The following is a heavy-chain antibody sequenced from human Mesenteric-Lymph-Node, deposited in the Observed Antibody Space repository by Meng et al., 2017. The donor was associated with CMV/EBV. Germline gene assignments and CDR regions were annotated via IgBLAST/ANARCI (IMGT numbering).Heavy chain of an antibody. CDR3: AGAYGGNSDY. CDR2: VGASNNI. CDR1: STYN. Sequence: GESLKISCAAFSTYNMNWVRQVPGKGLEWVSYVGASNNIYYADSVKGRFTISRDNARNTLYLQMNSLRAEDTAVYYCAGAYGGNSDYWGQGTLVTVSS. J-gene: IGHJ4*02. D-gene: IGHD4-23*01. V-gene: IGHV3-21*05.